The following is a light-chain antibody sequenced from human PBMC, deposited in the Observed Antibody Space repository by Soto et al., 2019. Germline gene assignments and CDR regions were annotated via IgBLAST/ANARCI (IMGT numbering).Light chain of an antibody. CDR2: GAS. CDR3: HQYNSWPRGT. J-gene: IGKJ3*01. V-gene: IGKV3-15*01. CDR1: QSVSRH. Sequence: EIVLTQSPATLSLSPGERATLSCRASQSVSRHLAWYQQKPGQAPRLLLYGASTRATGIPVRFRGSGSGTEFTLTISSLQSEDSAVYYCHQYNSWPRGTFGPGTKVEIK.